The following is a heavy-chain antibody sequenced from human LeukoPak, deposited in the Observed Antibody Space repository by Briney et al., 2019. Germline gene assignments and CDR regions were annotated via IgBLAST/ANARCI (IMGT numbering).Heavy chain of an antibody. CDR2: IYYSGST. D-gene: IGHD3-22*01. J-gene: IGHJ3*02. V-gene: IGHV4-30-4*01. CDR3: ASTPAYYYDSSGKGGHAFDI. CDR1: GGSISSGDYY. Sequence: SETLSLTCTVSGGSISSGDYYWSWIRQPPGKGLEWIGYIYYSGSTYCNPSLKSRVTISVDTSKNQFSLKLSSVTAADPAVYYRASTPAYYYDSSGKGGHAFDIWGQGTMVTVSS.